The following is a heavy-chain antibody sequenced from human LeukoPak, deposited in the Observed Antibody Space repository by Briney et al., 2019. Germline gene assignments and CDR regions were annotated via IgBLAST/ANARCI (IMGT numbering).Heavy chain of an antibody. CDR3: ARGPRGSGWAHDAFDI. CDR2: IDGYNGNT. Sequence: ASVKVSCKASGYTFTSSGISWVRQAPGQGLEWMGWIDGYNGNTNYAQKLQGRVTMTRDTSINTAYMDLSSLESDDTAVYYCARGPRGSGWAHDAFDIWGQGTMVTVSS. D-gene: IGHD6-19*01. J-gene: IGHJ3*02. CDR1: GYTFTSSG. V-gene: IGHV1-18*01.